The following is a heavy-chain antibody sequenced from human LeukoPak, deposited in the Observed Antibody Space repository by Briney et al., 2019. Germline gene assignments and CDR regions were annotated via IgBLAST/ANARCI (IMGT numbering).Heavy chain of an antibody. CDR2: IYYSGST. CDR1: GGSISSSSYY. D-gene: IGHD3-22*01. J-gene: IGHJ4*02. Sequence: PSETLSLTCTVSGGSISSSSYYWGWIRQPPGKGLEWIGSIYYSGSTYYNPSLKSRVTISVDTSKNQFSLKLSPVTAADTAVYYCARDKYYYDSSGSTDYWGQGTLVTVSS. CDR3: ARDKYYYDSSGSTDY. V-gene: IGHV4-39*07.